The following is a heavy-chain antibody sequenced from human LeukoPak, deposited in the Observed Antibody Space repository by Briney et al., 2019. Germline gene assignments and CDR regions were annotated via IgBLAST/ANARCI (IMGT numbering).Heavy chain of an antibody. CDR2: ISSSSSYI. CDR1: GFTFSYYS. V-gene: IGHV3-21*01. CDR3: ARGRNWNYFDY. D-gene: IGHD1-1*01. J-gene: IGHJ4*02. Sequence: PGGSLRFSCAASGFTFSYYSMNWVRQAPGKGLEWVSSISSSSSYIYYADSVKGRFTISRDNAKNSLYLQMNSLRAEDTAVYYCARGRNWNYFDYWGQGTLVTVSS.